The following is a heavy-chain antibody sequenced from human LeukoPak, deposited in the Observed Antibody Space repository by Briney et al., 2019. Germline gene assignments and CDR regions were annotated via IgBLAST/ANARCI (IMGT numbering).Heavy chain of an antibody. Sequence: SQTLSLTCAISGDSVSSNSAARNWIRQSPSRGLEWLGRTYYRSKWYNDYAVSVKSRITINPDTSKNQFSLQLSSVTAADTAVYYCARHRVLEDSSSSLVGWFDPWGQGTLVTVSS. CDR3: ARHRVLEDSSSSLVGWFDP. CDR1: GDSVSSNSAA. V-gene: IGHV6-1*01. CDR2: TYYRSKWYN. J-gene: IGHJ5*02. D-gene: IGHD6-6*01.